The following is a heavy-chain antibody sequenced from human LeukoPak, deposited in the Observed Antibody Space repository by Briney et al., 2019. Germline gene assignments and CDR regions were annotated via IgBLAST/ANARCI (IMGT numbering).Heavy chain of an antibody. D-gene: IGHD3-3*01. CDR3: ARDLLEVSYYDFWNGYYRGGGGYFDY. J-gene: IGHJ4*02. V-gene: IGHV1-2*02. Sequence: ASVKVSCKASGYTFTGYYMHWVRQAPGQGLEWMGWINPNSGGTNYAQKFQGRVTMTRDTSISTAYMELSRLRSDDTAVYYCARDLLEVSYYDFWNGYYRGGGGYFDYWGQGTLVTVSS. CDR1: GYTFTGYY. CDR2: INPNSGGT.